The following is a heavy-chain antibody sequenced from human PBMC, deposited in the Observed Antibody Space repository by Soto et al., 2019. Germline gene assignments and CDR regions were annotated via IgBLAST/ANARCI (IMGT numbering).Heavy chain of an antibody. Sequence: SETLSLTCSVSGGSISCRSYYWVWNFPPPGLGLEWIGSYYYNASTYYNPSLQSRVTISVDTAKNQFSLKLSSVTAADTAVYYWASNNEYQLLAWFDPWGQGTLGTVLS. CDR3: ASNNEYQLLAWFDP. CDR1: GGSISCRSYY. D-gene: IGHD2-2*01. V-gene: IGHV4-39*01. J-gene: IGHJ5*02. CDR2: YYYNAST.